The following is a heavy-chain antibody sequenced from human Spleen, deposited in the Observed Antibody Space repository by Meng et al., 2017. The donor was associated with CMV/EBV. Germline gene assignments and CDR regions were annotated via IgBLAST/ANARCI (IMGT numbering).Heavy chain of an antibody. J-gene: IGHJ4*02. D-gene: IGHD3-3*01. CDR1: GGSIRSYY. CDR3: ARETDYDFWSGYYDY. CDR2: IYYSGRT. V-gene: IGHV4-59*01. Sequence: SETLSLTCNVSGGSIRSYYWSWVRQPPGKGLEWIGYIYYSGRTDYNPSLKSRVTISIDTSKNQFSLRLRSVTAADTAVYYCARETDYDFWSGYYDYWGQGTLVTVSS.